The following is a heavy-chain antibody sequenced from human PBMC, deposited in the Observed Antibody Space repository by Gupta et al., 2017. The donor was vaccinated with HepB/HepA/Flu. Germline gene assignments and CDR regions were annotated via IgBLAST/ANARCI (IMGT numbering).Heavy chain of an antibody. Sequence: QLQLQESGPGLVKPSETLSLTCTVSGGSISSHSHYWGWIRQPPGKGLEWIGYIYYSGSTYYNPSLKSRVTISVDTSKNQFSLRLSSVTAADAAVYYCARLVPSLGASHDYWGQGTLVTVSS. CDR1: GGSISSHSHY. CDR2: IYYSGST. D-gene: IGHD3-10*01. V-gene: IGHV4-39*01. J-gene: IGHJ4*02. CDR3: ARLVPSLGASHDY.